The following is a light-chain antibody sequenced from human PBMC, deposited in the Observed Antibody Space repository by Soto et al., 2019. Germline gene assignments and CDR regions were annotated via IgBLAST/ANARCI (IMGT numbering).Light chain of an antibody. Sequence: EIQMTQSPSSVSASLGDRLTLTCRASQGISNWLAWYQQKPGEVPQLLIYAVSSLPTGVPSRFSGSGSGTDFTLTISSLQPEDFGTYYCQQVNSFPFTFGGGTKVEI. V-gene: IGKV1-12*01. CDR1: QGISNW. CDR2: AVS. J-gene: IGKJ4*01. CDR3: QQVNSFPFT.